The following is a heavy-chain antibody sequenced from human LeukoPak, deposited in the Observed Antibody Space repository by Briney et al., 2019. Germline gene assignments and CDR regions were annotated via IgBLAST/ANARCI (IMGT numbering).Heavy chain of an antibody. D-gene: IGHD3-10*01. Sequence: PSETLSLTCTVSGGSISSYYWSWIRQPPGKGLEWIGYIYYSGSTNYNPSLKSRVTISVDTSKNQFSLKLSSVTAADTAVYYCARGLGVRSFFDYRGQGTLVTVSS. V-gene: IGHV4-59*08. CDR2: IYYSGST. CDR1: GGSISSYY. J-gene: IGHJ4*02. CDR3: ARGLGVRSFFDY.